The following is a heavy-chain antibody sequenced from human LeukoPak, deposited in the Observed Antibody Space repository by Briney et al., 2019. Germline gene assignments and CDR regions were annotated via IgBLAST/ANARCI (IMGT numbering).Heavy chain of an antibody. CDR3: ARVIIVGATGI. CDR1: GFTFSSYE. CDR2: ISSGGSTV. Sequence: GGSLRLSYAASGFTFSSYEMNWVRQAPGKGLEWVSYISSGGSTVYYADSVKGRFTISRDNAENSLYLQMNSLRAEDTAVYYCARVIIVGATGIWGQGTMVTVSS. V-gene: IGHV3-48*03. D-gene: IGHD1-26*01. J-gene: IGHJ3*02.